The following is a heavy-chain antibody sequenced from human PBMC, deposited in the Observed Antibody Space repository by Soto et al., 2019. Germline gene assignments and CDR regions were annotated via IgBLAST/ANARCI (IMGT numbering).Heavy chain of an antibody. J-gene: IGHJ6*03. V-gene: IGHV4-39*01. CDR2: VYYGGST. D-gene: IGHD6-19*01. CDR1: GGSISSSSYY. CDR3: AGWQWLVHYYYMDV. Sequence: KASETLSLTCTVSGGSISSSSYYWGWIRQPPGKGLEWIGNVYYGGSTYYNPSLKSRVTISVETSKSQFSLKLSSVTAADTAVYYCAGWQWLVHYYYMDVWGKGTTVTVSS.